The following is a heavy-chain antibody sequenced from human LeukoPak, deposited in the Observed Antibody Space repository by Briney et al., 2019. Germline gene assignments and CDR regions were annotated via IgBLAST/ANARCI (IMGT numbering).Heavy chain of an antibody. CDR3: AKDRHYYDSSGYPFDY. D-gene: IGHD3-22*01. Sequence: GGSLRLSCAVSGFSFSSYAMSWVRQAPGKGLEWVSAISGSGGSTYYADSVKGRFTISRDNSKNTLYLQMNSLRAEDTAVYYCAKDRHYYDSSGYPFDYWGQGTLVTVSS. CDR2: ISGSGGST. J-gene: IGHJ4*02. CDR1: GFSFSSYA. V-gene: IGHV3-23*01.